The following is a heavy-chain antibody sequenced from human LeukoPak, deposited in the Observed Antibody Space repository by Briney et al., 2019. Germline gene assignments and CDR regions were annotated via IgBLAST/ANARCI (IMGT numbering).Heavy chain of an antibody. CDR1: GGSISSYY. D-gene: IGHD3-10*01. CDR3: AREQVVRGVQY. CDR2: IYYSGST. Sequence: PSETLSLTCTVSGGSISSYYWSWIRQPPGKGLEWIGYIYYSGSTNYIPSLKSRVTISVDTSKNQFSLKLSSVIAADTAVYYCAREQVVRGVQYWGQGTLVTVSS. V-gene: IGHV4-59*01. J-gene: IGHJ4*02.